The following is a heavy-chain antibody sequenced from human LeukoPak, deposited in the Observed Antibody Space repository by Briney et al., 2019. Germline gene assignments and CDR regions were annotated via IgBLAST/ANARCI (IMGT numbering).Heavy chain of an antibody. Sequence: GESLQISCKGSGYTFTYYWIGWVRQMPGKGLEWMGIIYPGDSDTKYSPSFQGQVTISADKSMNTAYLQWSSLKASDTAMYYCARHAGVGSTSPLDYGGEGTPVTVSS. CDR3: ARHAGVGSTSPLDY. V-gene: IGHV5-51*01. CDR2: IYPGDSDT. D-gene: IGHD2-2*01. CDR1: GYTFTYYW. J-gene: IGHJ4*01.